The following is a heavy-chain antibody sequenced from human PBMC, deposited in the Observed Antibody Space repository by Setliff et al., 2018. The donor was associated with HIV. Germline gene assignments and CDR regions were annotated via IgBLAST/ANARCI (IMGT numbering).Heavy chain of an antibody. D-gene: IGHD3-3*01. J-gene: IGHJ6*03. CDR1: GGSISSSSYY. V-gene: IGHV4-39*01. Sequence: SETLSLTCTVSGGSISSSSYYWGWIRQPPGKGLEWIGSIYYSGSTYYNPSLKSRVTISVDTSKNQFSLKLSSVTAADTAVFYCARHAGPYYNFWSGDYYMDVWGKGTTVTVSS. CDR2: IYYSGST. CDR3: ARHAGPYYNFWSGDYYMDV.